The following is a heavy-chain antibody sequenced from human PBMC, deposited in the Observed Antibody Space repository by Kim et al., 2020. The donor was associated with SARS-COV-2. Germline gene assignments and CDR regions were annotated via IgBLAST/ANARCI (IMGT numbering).Heavy chain of an antibody. CDR1: GFTVSSNY. CDR2: LYNGGST. J-gene: IGHJ6*02. CDR3: AIPEGYYDTMDV. D-gene: IGHD3-22*01. V-gene: IGHV3-66*01. Sequence: GGSLRLSCAASGFTVSSNYMSWVCQAPGKGLEWVSVLYNGGSTYYADSVKGRFTISRDNSKNTLYLQMNSLRAEDTAVYYCAIPEGYYDTMDVWGQGTTVTVSS.